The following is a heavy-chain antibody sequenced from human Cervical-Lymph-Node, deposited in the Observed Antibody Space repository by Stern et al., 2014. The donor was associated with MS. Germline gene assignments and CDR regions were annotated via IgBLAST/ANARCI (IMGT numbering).Heavy chain of an antibody. D-gene: IGHD2-15*01. CDR1: GYNFTSYG. V-gene: IGHV1-18*01. J-gene: IGHJ3*02. Sequence: QDKLVQSGAEVKKPGASVKGSCKASGYNFTSYGISWVREAPGQGLEWMGSIIAYNGNTNYAQKLAGRVTMTTDTSTSTAYMELRSLRSDDTAVYYCARGLLGSENAFDIWGQGTMFTVSS. CDR3: ARGLLGSENAFDI. CDR2: IIAYNGNT.